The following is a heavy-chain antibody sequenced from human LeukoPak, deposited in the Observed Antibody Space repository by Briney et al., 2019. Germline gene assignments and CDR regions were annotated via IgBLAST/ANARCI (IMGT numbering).Heavy chain of an antibody. J-gene: IGHJ4*02. D-gene: IGHD2-15*01. CDR2: ISSSSSTI. CDR3: AKAPVTSCRGAFCYPFDY. CDR1: GFTFSSYS. Sequence: GGSLRPSCAAPGFTFSSYSMNWVRQAPGKGLEWVSYISSSSSTIYYADSVKGRFTISRDNAKNSLYLQMNSLRAEDTAVYYCAKAPVTSCRGAFCYPFDYWGQGTLVTVSS. V-gene: IGHV3-48*01.